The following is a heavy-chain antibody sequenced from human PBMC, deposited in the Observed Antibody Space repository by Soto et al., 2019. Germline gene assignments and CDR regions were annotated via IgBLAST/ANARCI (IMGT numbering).Heavy chain of an antibody. CDR3: ATGPTPAFAF. J-gene: IGHJ3*01. CDR2: IHSDGITT. V-gene: IGHV3-74*01. D-gene: IGHD1-1*01. CDR1: GFTFSTYW. Sequence: GGSLRLSCAASGFTFSTYWMHWVRQAPGKGLVWVSRIHSDGITTLYADSVTGRFTISRDNAKNTVFLQMNSLRAEDTAVYYCATGPTPAFAFWGRGTMVTVSS.